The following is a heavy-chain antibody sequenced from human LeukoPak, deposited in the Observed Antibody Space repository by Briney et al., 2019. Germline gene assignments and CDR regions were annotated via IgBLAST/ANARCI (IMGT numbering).Heavy chain of an antibody. CDR1: GFAFRDYY. Sequence: GGSLRLSCAASGFAFRDYYMSWIRQAPGKGLEWISYITVSGSTIYYADSVKGRFTISRENARNSLYLQMDGLRGGGTAVYYFARDRGIVLTDTSYFMDVWGKGTTVTVSS. CDR3: ARDRGIVLTDTSYFMDV. V-gene: IGHV3-11*01. CDR2: ITVSGSTI. J-gene: IGHJ6*03. D-gene: IGHD1-26*01.